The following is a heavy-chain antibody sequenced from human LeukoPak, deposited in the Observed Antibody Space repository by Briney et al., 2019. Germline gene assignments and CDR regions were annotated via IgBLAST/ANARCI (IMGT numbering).Heavy chain of an antibody. CDR1: GFTFSSYG. D-gene: IGHD1-26*01. Sequence: LGGSLRLSCAASGFTFSSYGMHWVRQAPGKGLGWVTFIRYDGSNKYYADSVKGRFTTSRDNSKNTLYLQMNSLRAEDTAVYYCATPYSGGYYDFHYWGQGTLVTVSS. J-gene: IGHJ4*02. V-gene: IGHV3-30*02. CDR3: ATPYSGGYYDFHY. CDR2: IRYDGSNK.